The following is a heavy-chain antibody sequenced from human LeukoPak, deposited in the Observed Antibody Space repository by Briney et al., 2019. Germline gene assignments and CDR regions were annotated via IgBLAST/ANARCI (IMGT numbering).Heavy chain of an antibody. D-gene: IGHD2-2*01. J-gene: IGHJ4*02. V-gene: IGHV4-59*08. CDR1: GGSISSYY. Sequence: SETLSLTCTVSGGSISSYYWSWIRQPPGKGLEWIGYIYYSGSTNYNPSLKSRVTISVDTSKNQFSLKLSSVTAADTAVYYCARVYQRIVVVPAAIYFDYWGQGTLVTVSS. CDR2: IYYSGST. CDR3: ARVYQRIVVVPAAIYFDY.